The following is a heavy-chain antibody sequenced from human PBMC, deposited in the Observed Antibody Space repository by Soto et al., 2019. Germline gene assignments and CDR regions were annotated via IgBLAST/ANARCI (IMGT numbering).Heavy chain of an antibody. CDR2: ISGSGGST. Sequence: SLRLSCAASGFTFSSYAMSWVRQAPGKGLEWVSAISGSGGSTYYADSVKGRFTISRDNSKNTLYLQMNSLRAEDTAVYYCAKGLVGYYFIFDYWGQGTLVTVSS. CDR3: AKGLVGYYFIFDY. CDR1: GFTFSSYA. D-gene: IGHD3-22*01. J-gene: IGHJ4*02. V-gene: IGHV3-23*01.